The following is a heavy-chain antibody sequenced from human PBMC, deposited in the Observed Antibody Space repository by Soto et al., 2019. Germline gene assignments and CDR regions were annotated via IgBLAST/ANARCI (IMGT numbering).Heavy chain of an antibody. D-gene: IGHD2-2*01. CDR1: GFTFSSYA. CDR3: AKPKSTCSSTSCYAGGLVY. Sequence: GGSLRLSCAASGFTFSSYAMSWVRQAPGKGLEWVSAISGSGGSTYYADSVKGRFTISRDNSKNTLYLQMNSLRAEDTAVYYSAKPKSTCSSTSCYAGGLVYWGQGTLVTVSS. J-gene: IGHJ4*02. CDR2: ISGSGGST. V-gene: IGHV3-23*01.